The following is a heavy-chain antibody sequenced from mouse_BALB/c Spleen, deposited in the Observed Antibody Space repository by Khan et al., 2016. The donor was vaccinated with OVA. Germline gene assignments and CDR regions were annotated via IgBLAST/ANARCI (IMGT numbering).Heavy chain of an antibody. D-gene: IGHD1-1*01. J-gene: IGHJ3*01. CDR2: INTYTGEP. CDR1: GYIFTNYG. V-gene: IGHV9-3-1*01. Sequence: QIQLVQSGPELKKPGETVKISCKASGYIFTNYGMNWVKQAPGQGLKWMGWINTYTGEPTYADDFRGRFAFSLETSASTAYLQLNNLKNEDTATYVCARGAFYYGREKNAWFASWGQGTLVTVSA. CDR3: ARGAFYYGREKNAWFAS.